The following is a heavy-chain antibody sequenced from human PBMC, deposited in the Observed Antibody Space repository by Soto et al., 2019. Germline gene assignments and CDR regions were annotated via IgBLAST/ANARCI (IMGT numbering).Heavy chain of an antibody. CDR2: ILPGDSDT. CDR3: AAGYTTGPDAFDI. D-gene: IGHD6-13*01. CDR1: GYNFANYW. Sequence: GESLKISCKGSGYNFANYWIGWVRQMPGKGLEWMGMILPGDSDTKNSPSLQGQITMSVDKSDSSAYLQWRSLKASDTAMYYCAAGYTTGPDAFDIWGQGTMVTVS. V-gene: IGHV5-51*01. J-gene: IGHJ3*02.